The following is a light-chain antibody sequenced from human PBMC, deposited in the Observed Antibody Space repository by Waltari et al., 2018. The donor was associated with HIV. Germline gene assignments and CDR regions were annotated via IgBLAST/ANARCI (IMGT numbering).Light chain of an antibody. CDR1: QFISTS. Sequence: DIQMTQSPSSMSASVGDEVTIPCRATQFISTSLAWYQQRPNRAPKLLIFDASRLQSGATSRFSGRGSGTQFPLTINSLQPEAVATYYCQQANSFTHTFGQGT. CDR3: QQANSFTHT. J-gene: IGKJ2*01. V-gene: IGKV1-12*01. CDR2: DAS.